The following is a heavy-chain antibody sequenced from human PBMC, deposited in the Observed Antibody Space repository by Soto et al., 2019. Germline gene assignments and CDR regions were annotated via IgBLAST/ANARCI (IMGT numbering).Heavy chain of an antibody. CDR3: AKDPQLRYFDWPTGYFDY. V-gene: IGHV3-23*01. Sequence: PGGSLRLSCAASGFTFSSYAMSWVRQAPGKGLEWVSAISGSGGSTYYADSVKGRFTISRDNSKNTLYLQMNSLRAEDTAVYYFAKDPQLRYFDWPTGYFDYWGQGTLVTVSS. J-gene: IGHJ4*02. CDR2: ISGSGGST. D-gene: IGHD3-9*01. CDR1: GFTFSSYA.